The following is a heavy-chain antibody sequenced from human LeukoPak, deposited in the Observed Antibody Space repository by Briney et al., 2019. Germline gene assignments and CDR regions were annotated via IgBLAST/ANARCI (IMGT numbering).Heavy chain of an antibody. Sequence: SGGSLRLSCAASGFTFSSYGMHWVRQAPGKGLEWVAVIWYDGSNKYYADSVKGRFTISRDNSKNTLYLQMNSLRAEDTAVYYCARAQEGVVVTAIGYWGQGTLVTVSS. J-gene: IGHJ4*02. CDR3: ARAQEGVVVTAIGY. CDR1: GFTFSSYG. V-gene: IGHV3-33*01. CDR2: IWYDGSNK. D-gene: IGHD2-21*02.